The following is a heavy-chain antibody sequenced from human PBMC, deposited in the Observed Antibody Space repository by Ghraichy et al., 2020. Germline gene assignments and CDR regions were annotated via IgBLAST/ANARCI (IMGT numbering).Heavy chain of an antibody. D-gene: IGHD3-22*01. Sequence: GGSLRLSCAASGFTFSSYAMSWVRQAPGKGLEWVSAISGSGGSTYYADSVKGRFTISRDNSKNTLYLQMNSLRAEDTAVYYCANQRNFYYDSSGYHPADAFDIWGQGTMVTVSS. CDR1: GFTFSSYA. CDR3: ANQRNFYYDSSGYHPADAFDI. V-gene: IGHV3-23*01. J-gene: IGHJ3*02. CDR2: ISGSGGST.